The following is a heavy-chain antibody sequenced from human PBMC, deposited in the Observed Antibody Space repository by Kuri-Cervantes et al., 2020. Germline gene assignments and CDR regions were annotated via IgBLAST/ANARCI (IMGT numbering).Heavy chain of an antibody. CDR2: MNPNSGNT. D-gene: IGHD2-2*01. CDR1: GYTFTGYY. CDR3: ARSPYRVIGYCSSTSCFYIDH. Sequence: ASVKVSCKASGYTFTGYYMHWVRQAPGQGLEWMGWMNPNSGNTGYAQKFQGRVTMTTDTSTSAAYLELRSLTSDDTAVYYCARSPYRVIGYCSSTSCFYIDHWGQGTLVTGSS. J-gene: IGHJ4*02. V-gene: IGHV1-2*02.